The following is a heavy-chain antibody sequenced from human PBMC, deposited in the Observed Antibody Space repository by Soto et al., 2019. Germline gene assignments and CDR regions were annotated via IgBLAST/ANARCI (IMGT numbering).Heavy chain of an antibody. D-gene: IGHD2-21*02. V-gene: IGHV1-18*04. CDR3: ARDQVTEARYYYGMDV. J-gene: IGHJ6*02. CDR1: GYTFTSYG. Sequence: ASVKVSCKXSGYTFTSYGISWVRQAPGQGLEWMGWISAYNGNTNYAQKLQGRVTMTTDTSTSTAYMELRSLRSDDTAVYYCARDQVTEARYYYGMDVWGQGTTVTVSS. CDR2: ISAYNGNT.